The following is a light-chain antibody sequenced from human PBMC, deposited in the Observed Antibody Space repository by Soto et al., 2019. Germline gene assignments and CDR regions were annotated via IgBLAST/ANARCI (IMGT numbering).Light chain of an antibody. J-gene: IGKJ3*01. CDR1: QGIRND. CDR3: LQKYFYPFT. V-gene: IGKV1-6*01. CDR2: AAS. Sequence: AIQMTQSPSSLSASVVDRVTITCRASQGIRNDLDWFQQKPGKAPKLLIYAASNLQSGVPARFSGSGSGTDFTLTISSLQPEDFATYYCLQKYFYPFTFGPGTKVDIK.